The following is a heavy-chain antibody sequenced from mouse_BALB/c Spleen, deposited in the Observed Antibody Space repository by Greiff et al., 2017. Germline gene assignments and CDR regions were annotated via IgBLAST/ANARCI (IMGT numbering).Heavy chain of an antibody. CDR3: ARGGIYDGYFDY. J-gene: IGHJ2*01. CDR1: GYAFSSYW. V-gene: IGHV1-80*01. D-gene: IGHD2-3*01. Sequence: VQLQQSGAELVRPGSSVKISCKASGYAFSSYWMNWVKQRPGQGLEWIGQIYPGDGDTNYNGKFKGKATLTADKSSSTAYMQLSSLTSEDSAVYFCARGGIYDGYFDYWGQGTTLTVSS. CDR2: IYPGDGDT.